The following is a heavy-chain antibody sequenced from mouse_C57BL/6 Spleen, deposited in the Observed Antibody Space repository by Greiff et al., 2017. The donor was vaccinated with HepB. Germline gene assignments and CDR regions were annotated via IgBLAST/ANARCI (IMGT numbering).Heavy chain of an antibody. CDR3: ARSPIYYDYDGDY. D-gene: IGHD2-4*01. Sequence: QVHVKQSGAELVKPGASVKISCKASGYAFSSYWMNWVKQRPGKGLEWIGQIYPGDGDTNYNGKFKGKATLTADKSSSTAYMQLSSLTSEDSAVYFCARSPIYYDYDGDYWGQGTTLTVSS. J-gene: IGHJ2*01. CDR2: IYPGDGDT. CDR1: GYAFSSYW. V-gene: IGHV1-80*01.